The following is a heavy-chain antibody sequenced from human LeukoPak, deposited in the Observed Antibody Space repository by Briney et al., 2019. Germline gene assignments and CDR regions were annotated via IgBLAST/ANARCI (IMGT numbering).Heavy chain of an antibody. Sequence: SETLSLTCAVSGGSFGGYYWTWIRQPPGKGLEWIGEINHRGGTNYNPSLKSRVTISVDTSKNQFSLKLRSVTAADTAVYYCARGTEGDGYNLGYWGQGTVVTVSS. CDR3: ARGTEGDGYNLGY. CDR1: GGSFGGYY. CDR2: INHRGGT. J-gene: IGHJ4*02. D-gene: IGHD5-24*01. V-gene: IGHV4-34*01.